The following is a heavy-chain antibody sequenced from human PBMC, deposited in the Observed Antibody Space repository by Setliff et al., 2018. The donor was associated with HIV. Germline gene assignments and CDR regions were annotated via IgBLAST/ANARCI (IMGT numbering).Heavy chain of an antibody. CDR3: ARPVSKYFYGMDV. Sequence: SETLSLTCTVSGGSISSHYWSWIRQPPGKGLEWIGSIYYSGSTSYNSSLKSRVTISGDTSKNQFSLKLSSVTAADTAVFYCARPVSKYFYGMDVCGLGTTVTV. J-gene: IGHJ6*02. CDR1: GGSISSHY. CDR2: IYYSGST. V-gene: IGHV4-59*11.